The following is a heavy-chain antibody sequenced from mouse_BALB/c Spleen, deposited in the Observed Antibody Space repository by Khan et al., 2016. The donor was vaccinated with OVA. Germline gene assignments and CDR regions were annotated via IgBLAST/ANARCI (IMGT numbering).Heavy chain of an antibody. CDR1: GYTFTSYW. D-gene: IGHD1-1*01. J-gene: IGHJ2*01. CDR2: TNPTNGRT. V-gene: IGHV1S81*02. CDR3: ARIKEIVATYFDY. Sequence: QVQLKQSGAELVRAGASVKMSCKASGYTFTSYWMHWVKQRLGQGLEWFAETNPTNGRTYYNEKFKSKATLIVDKSSSTAYMLLSGPTFEDSAVYYCARIKEIVATYFDYWGQGTTLTVSS.